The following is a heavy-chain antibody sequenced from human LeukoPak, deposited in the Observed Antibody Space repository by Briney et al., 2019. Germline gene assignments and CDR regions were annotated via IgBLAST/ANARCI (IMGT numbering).Heavy chain of an antibody. CDR3: ARGYSSVAFDI. CDR2: IYTSGST. CDR1: GGSISSYY. J-gene: IGHJ3*02. V-gene: IGHV4-4*07. D-gene: IGHD6-25*01. Sequence: SETLSLTCTVSGGSISSYYWSWIRQPAGKGLEWIGRIYTSGSTNYNPSLKSRVTISVDTSKNQYSLKLSSVTAADTAVYYCARGYSSVAFDIWGQGTMVTVSS.